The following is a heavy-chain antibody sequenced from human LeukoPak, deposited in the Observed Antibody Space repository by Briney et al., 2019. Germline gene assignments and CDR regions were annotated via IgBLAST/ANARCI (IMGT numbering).Heavy chain of an antibody. J-gene: IGHJ4*02. V-gene: IGHV1-18*01. CDR3: ASSGGGYSSGWYDY. Sequence: ASVKVSCKASGYTFTSYGISWVRQAPGQGLEWMGWISAYNGNTNYAQKLQGRVTMTTDTSTSTAYMELRSLRSDDTAVYYCASSGGGYSSGWYDYWGQGTLVTVSS. CDR2: ISAYNGNT. D-gene: IGHD6-19*01. CDR1: GYTFTSYG.